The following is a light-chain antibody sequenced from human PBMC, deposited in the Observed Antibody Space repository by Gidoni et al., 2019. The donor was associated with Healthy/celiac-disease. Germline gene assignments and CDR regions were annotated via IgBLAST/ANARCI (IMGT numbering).Light chain of an antibody. V-gene: IGKV4-1*01. CDR1: QSVLYSPNNKNY. CDR2: WAS. Sequence: DIVMTQSPDSLAVSLGERATINCKSSQSVLYSPNNKNYLAWYQQKPGQPPKLLIYWASTRESGVPDRFSGSGSGTDFTLTISSLQAEDVAVYYCQQYYSTLHTFGQGTKLEIK. J-gene: IGKJ2*01. CDR3: QQYYSTLHT.